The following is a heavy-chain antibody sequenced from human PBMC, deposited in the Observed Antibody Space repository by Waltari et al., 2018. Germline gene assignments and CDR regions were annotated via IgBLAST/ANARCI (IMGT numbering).Heavy chain of an antibody. Sequence: EVQLLESGGGLVQPGGSLRLSCAASGFTFSSYAMSWVRQAPGKGLEWVSAIRGSGGSTYYADSVKGRFTISRDNSKNTLYLQMNSLRAEDTAVYYCAKGGYYDFWSGYYSSEYYFDYWGQGTLVTVSS. CDR1: GFTFSSYA. CDR2: IRGSGGST. CDR3: AKGGYYDFWSGYYSSEYYFDY. J-gene: IGHJ4*02. V-gene: IGHV3-23*01. D-gene: IGHD3-3*01.